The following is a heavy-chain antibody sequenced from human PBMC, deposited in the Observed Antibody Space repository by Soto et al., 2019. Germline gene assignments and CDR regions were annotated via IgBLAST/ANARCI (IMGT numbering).Heavy chain of an antibody. CDR1: GGSISSTGYY. CDR3: ARDGNYGYYGMDV. J-gene: IGHJ6*02. CDR2: IYYSGST. D-gene: IGHD2-15*01. V-gene: IGHV4-31*03. Sequence: SETLSLTCTVSGGSISSTGYYWSWIRQHPGKGLEWIGYIYYSGSTYYNPSLESRVTISVDTSKKQFSLKVSSVTAADTAVYYCARDGNYGYYGMDVWGQGTTVTVSS.